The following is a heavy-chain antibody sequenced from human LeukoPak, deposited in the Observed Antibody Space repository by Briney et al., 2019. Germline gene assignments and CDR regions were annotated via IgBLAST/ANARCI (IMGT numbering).Heavy chain of an antibody. CDR1: GFIFSNYG. Sequence: GGSLRLSCVASGFIFSNYGMHWVRQAPGKGLEWVAVIWYDGSKEYYADSVKGRFTISRDTSKNTLYLQMNSLRADDTAVYYCAVGSYYFDYWGQGTLVTVSS. V-gene: IGHV3-33*01. D-gene: IGHD3-10*01. CDR3: AVGSYYFDY. J-gene: IGHJ4*02. CDR2: IWYDGSKE.